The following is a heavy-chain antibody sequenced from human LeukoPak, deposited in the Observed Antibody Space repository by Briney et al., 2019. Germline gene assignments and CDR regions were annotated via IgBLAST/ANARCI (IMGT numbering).Heavy chain of an antibody. CDR1: GFTFSSYA. Sequence: TGGSLRLSCAASGFTFSSYAMSWVRQAPGKGQEWVSAISGSGGSTYYADSVKGRFTISRDNSKNTLYLQMNSLRAEDTAVYYCAKGDYYDSSGYYYDYFDYWGQGTLVTVSS. CDR3: AKGDYYDSSGYYYDYFDY. J-gene: IGHJ4*02. CDR2: ISGSGGST. V-gene: IGHV3-23*01. D-gene: IGHD3-22*01.